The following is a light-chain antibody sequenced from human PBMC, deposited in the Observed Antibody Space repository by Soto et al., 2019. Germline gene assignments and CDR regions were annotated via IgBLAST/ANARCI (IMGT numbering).Light chain of an antibody. CDR2: DAP. V-gene: IGKV3-11*01. CDR1: PSVGNY. Sequence: EIVLTQSPATLPLSPGERATLSCRASPSVGNYLAWYQQKPGQAPRLLIHDAPIRATGIPARFSRSGAGTDFTLTNSSLEPEDFAVYCCQQRGNWPRTFGHGTKLEIK. J-gene: IGKJ2*01. CDR3: QQRGNWPRT.